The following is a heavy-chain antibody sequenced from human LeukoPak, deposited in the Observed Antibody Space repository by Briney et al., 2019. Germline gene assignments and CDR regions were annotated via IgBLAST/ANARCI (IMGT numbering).Heavy chain of an antibody. D-gene: IGHD4-23*01. CDR3: ARDNAFLDATVVPKREHRTRNWFDP. CDR2: IYYSGST. V-gene: IGHV4-61*01. Sequence: PSETLSLTCTVSGGSISSGSYYWSWIRQPPGKGLEWIGYIYYSGSTNYNPSLKSRVTISVDTSKNQFSLKLSSVTAADSAVYYCARDNAFLDATVVPKREHRTRNWFDPWGQGTLVTVSS. J-gene: IGHJ5*02. CDR1: GGSISSGSYY.